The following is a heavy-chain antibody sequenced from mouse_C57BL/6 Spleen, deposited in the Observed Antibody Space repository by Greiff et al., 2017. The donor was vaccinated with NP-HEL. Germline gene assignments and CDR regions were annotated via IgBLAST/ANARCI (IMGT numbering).Heavy chain of an antibody. J-gene: IGHJ4*01. CDR1: GFTFSDFY. CDR3: ARDANSYYAMDY. Sequence: EVKLVESGGGLVQSGRSLRLSCATSGFTFSDFYMEWVRQAPGKGLEWIAASRNKANDYTTEYSASLKGRFIVSRDTSQSILYLQMNALRAEDTAIYYCARDANSYYAMDYWGQGTSVTVSS. CDR2: SRNKANDYTT. V-gene: IGHV7-1*01.